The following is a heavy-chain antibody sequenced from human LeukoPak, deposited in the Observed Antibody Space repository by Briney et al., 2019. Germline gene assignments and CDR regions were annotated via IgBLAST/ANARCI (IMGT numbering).Heavy chain of an antibody. V-gene: IGHV4-31*03. Sequence: SETLSLTCTVSGGSISSGAYYWSWIRQHPGKGLEWIGYIFYSGSTYYNPSLKSRVTISVDTSKNQFSLKLSSVTAADTAVYYCARGTAPGQYSSTKGSYYYGMDVWGQGTTVTVSS. D-gene: IGHD6-13*01. CDR1: GGSISSGAYY. CDR3: ARGTAPGQYSSTKGSYYYGMDV. CDR2: IFYSGST. J-gene: IGHJ6*02.